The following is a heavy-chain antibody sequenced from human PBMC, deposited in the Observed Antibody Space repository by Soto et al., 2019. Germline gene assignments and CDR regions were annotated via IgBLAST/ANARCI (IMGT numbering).Heavy chain of an antibody. D-gene: IGHD3-9*01. CDR1: GGSISSSNW. CDR2: IYQSART. J-gene: IGHJ5*02. Sequence: SETLSLTCAVSGGSISSSNWWSWVRQPPGKGLEWIGEIYQSARTNYNPSLKSRVTISVDTSKNQFSLKLSSVTAADTAVYYCATEILTGYYKGNWFDPWGQGTLVTVSS. CDR3: ATEILTGYYKGNWFDP. V-gene: IGHV4-4*02.